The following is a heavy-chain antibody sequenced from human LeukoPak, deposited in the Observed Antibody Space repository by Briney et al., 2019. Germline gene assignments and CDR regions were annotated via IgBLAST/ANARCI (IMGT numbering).Heavy chain of an antibody. D-gene: IGHD1-1*01. CDR1: GFRFSSYE. CDR3: AREYTGVFDY. CDR2: SSSGGASI. J-gene: IGHJ4*02. V-gene: IGHV3-48*03. Sequence: PGGSLRLSCAASGFRFSSYEMNWVRQAPGKGLEWVSYSSSGGASIYYADSVKGRFTISRDNAKNSLYLQMNSLRDEDTAVYYCAREYTGVFDYWGQGTLVTVSS.